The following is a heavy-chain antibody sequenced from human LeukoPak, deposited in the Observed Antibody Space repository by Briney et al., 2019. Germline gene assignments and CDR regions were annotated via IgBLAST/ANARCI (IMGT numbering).Heavy chain of an antibody. J-gene: IGHJ4*02. CDR3: ARDTGSSWYALYYFDY. V-gene: IGHV4-59*01. D-gene: IGHD6-13*01. CDR2: IYYSGST. Sequence: SETLSLTCTVSGGSISSYYWSWIRQPPGKGLEWIGYIYYSGSTNYNPSLKSRVTISVDTSKNQFSLKLSSVTAADTAVYYCARDTGSSWYALYYFDYWGQGTLVTVSS. CDR1: GGSISSYY.